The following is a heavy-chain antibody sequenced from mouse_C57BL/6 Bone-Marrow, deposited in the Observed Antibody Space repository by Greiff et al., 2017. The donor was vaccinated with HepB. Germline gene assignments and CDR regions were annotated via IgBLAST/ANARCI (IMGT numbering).Heavy chain of an antibody. J-gene: IGHJ2*01. CDR1: GFTFSSYA. CDR2: ISDGGSYT. CDR3: ARDYGSSPYFDY. D-gene: IGHD1-1*01. Sequence: EVKLVESGGGLVKPGGSLKLSCAASGFTFSSYAMSWVRQTPEKRLEWVATISDGGSYTYYPDNVKGRFTISRDNAKNNLYLQMSHLKSEDTAMYYCARDYGSSPYFDYWGQGTTLTVSS. V-gene: IGHV5-4*03.